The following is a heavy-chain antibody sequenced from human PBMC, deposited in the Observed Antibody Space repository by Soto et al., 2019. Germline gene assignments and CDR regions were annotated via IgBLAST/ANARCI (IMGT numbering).Heavy chain of an antibody. CDR2: IYYSGST. J-gene: IGHJ4*02. CDR3: ARHYDCSGGSCYDEGYYFDY. Sequence: SETLSLTCTVSGGSISSYYWSWIRQPPGKGLEWIGYIYYSGSTNYNPSLKSRVTISVDTSKNQFSLKLSSVTAADTAVYYCARHYDCSGGSCYDEGYYFDYWGQGTLVTVSS. CDR1: GGSISSYY. D-gene: IGHD2-15*01. V-gene: IGHV4-59*08.